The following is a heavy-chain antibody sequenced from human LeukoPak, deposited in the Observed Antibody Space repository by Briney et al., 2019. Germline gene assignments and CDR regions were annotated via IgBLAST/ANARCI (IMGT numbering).Heavy chain of an antibody. CDR2: IYYSGST. J-gene: IGHJ5*02. Sequence: SETLSLTCTVSGGSNGSGGYYWSWIRQHPGKGLEWIGYIYYSGSTYYNPSLKSRVTISVDTSKNQFSLKLSSVTAADTAVYYCARLDSADYDFWSGNLRSPFDPWGQGTLVTVSS. CDR3: ARLDSADYDFWSGNLRSPFDP. V-gene: IGHV4-31*03. D-gene: IGHD3-3*01. CDR1: GGSNGSGGYY.